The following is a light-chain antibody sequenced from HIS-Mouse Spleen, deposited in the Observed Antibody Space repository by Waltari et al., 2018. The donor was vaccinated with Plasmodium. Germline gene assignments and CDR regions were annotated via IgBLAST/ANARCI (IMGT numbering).Light chain of an antibody. CDR3: YSTDSSGNHRV. CDR2: EDS. V-gene: IGLV3-10*01. J-gene: IGLJ3*02. CDR1: AFPKKS. Sequence: SYELTQPPSVSVSPGQTARITCSGDAFPKKSAYWYQQKSGQAPVLGIYEDSKRPSGIPERFSGSSSGTMATLTISGAQVEDEADYYCYSTDSSGNHRVFGGGTKLTVL.